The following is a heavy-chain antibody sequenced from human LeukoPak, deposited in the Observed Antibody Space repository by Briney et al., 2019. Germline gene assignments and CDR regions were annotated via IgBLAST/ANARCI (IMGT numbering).Heavy chain of an antibody. CDR1: GYTFTSYA. J-gene: IGHJ4*02. Sequence: ASVKVSCKASGYTFTSYAMHWVRQAPGQRLEWMGWINAGNGNTKYSQKFQGRVTMTRDTSTSTVYMEVSSLRSEDAAVFYCARFSPVTTNFDYWGQGTLVTVSS. CDR3: ARFSPVTTNFDY. V-gene: IGHV1-3*01. CDR2: INAGNGNT. D-gene: IGHD5-12*01.